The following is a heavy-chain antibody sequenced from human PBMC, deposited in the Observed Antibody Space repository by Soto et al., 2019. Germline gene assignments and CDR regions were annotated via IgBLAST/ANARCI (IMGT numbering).Heavy chain of an antibody. D-gene: IGHD5-18*01. J-gene: IGHJ4*02. Sequence: ASVKVSCKASGYIFTSYYIHWVRQAPGQGLEWMGWINPFDGSRMFAQSFQGRVTMTRDTSTSTVYMEVSSLRAEDTAVYYCARDRPLGGHSYAWDYWGQGTLVTVSS. CDR3: ARDRPLGGHSYAWDY. V-gene: IGHV1-46*01. CDR1: GYIFTSYY. CDR2: INPFDGSR.